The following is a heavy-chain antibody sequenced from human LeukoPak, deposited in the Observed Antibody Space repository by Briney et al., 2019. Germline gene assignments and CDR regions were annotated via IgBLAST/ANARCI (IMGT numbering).Heavy chain of an antibody. CDR3: AKADTVTTARYYYYYMDV. D-gene: IGHD4-17*01. Sequence: GGSLRLSCAASGFTFSSYGMHWVRQAPGKGLEWVAFIRYDGSNKYYADSVKGRFTISRDNSKNTLYLQMNSLRAEDTAVYYCAKADTVTTARYYYYYMDVWGKGTTVTISS. J-gene: IGHJ6*03. CDR1: GFTFSSYG. CDR2: IRYDGSNK. V-gene: IGHV3-30*02.